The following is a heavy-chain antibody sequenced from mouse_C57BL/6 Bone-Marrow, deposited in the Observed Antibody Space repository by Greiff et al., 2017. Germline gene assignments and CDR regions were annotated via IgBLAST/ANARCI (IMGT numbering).Heavy chain of an antibody. CDR2: IYPGSGST. Sequence: QVHVKQSGAELVKPGASVKMSCKASGYTFTSYWITWVKQRPGQGLEWIGDIYPGSGSTNYNEKFKSKATLTVDTSSSTAYMQLSSLTSEDSAVYYCARGGYGSSYGYFDVWGTGTTVTVSS. V-gene: IGHV1-55*01. CDR3: ARGGYGSSYGYFDV. CDR1: GYTFTSYW. D-gene: IGHD1-1*01. J-gene: IGHJ1*03.